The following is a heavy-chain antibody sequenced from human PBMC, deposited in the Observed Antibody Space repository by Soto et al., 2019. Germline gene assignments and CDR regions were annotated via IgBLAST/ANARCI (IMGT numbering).Heavy chain of an antibody. CDR1: GFTFDDYA. CDR2: ISWNSGSI. J-gene: IGHJ6*02. Sequence: GGSLRLSCAASGFTFDDYAMHWVRQAPGKGLEWVSGISWNSGSIGYADSVKGRFTISRDNAKNSLYLQMNSLRAEDTALYYYAKAQQFYYYYYGMDVWGQGTTVTVSS. V-gene: IGHV3-9*01. D-gene: IGHD6-13*01. CDR3: AKAQQFYYYYYGMDV.